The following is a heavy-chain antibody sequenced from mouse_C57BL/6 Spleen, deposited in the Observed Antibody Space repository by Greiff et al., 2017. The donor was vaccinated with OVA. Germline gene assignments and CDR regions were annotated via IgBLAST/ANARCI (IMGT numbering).Heavy chain of an antibody. CDR2: IDPSDSYT. CDR3: ATFYYSNYGYFDY. CDR1: GYTFTSYW. Sequence: VQLQQPGAELVRPGTSVKLSCKASGYTFTSYWMHWVKQRPGQGLEWIGVIDPSDSYTNYNQKFKGKATLTVDTSSSTAYMQLSSLTSEDSAVYNCATFYYSNYGYFDYWGQGTTRTVAS. D-gene: IGHD2-5*01. V-gene: IGHV1-59*01. J-gene: IGHJ2*01.